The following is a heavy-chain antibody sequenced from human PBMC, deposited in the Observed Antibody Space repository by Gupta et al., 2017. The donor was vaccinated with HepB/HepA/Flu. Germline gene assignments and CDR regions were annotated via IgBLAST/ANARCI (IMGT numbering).Heavy chain of an antibody. CDR2: MSPNNGNT. J-gene: IGHJ6*02. Sequence: QVQLVQSGAELKKPGAPVKVSCKASGYTFTNLDINWVRQAPGQGPEWMGWMSPNNGNTGYAQKFQDRVTMTRDTSISTAYMELSSLTAEDTAIYYCARGVDAGVDVWGQGTTVPVSS. CDR1: GYTFTNLD. V-gene: IGHV1-8*01. D-gene: IGHD5-12*01. CDR3: ARGVDAGVDV.